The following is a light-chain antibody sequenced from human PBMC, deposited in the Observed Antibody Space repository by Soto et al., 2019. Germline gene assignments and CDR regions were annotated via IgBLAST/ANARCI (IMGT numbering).Light chain of an antibody. CDR3: SSYRTSCIVV. J-gene: IGLJ2*01. CDR1: SSDVGGYNY. CDR2: AVH. Sequence: QSVLTQPASVSGSPGQSITISCTGTSSDVGGYNYVSWYQQHPGKAPKVMIYAVHYRASGVSNRFSGTKSDNTASLTSSGLQAEDEADYYCSSYRTSCIVVFGGGTKLTVL. V-gene: IGLV2-14*01.